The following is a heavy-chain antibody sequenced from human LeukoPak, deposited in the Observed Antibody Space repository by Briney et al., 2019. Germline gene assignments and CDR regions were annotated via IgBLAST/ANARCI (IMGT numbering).Heavy chain of an antibody. CDR1: GGSFSGYY. D-gene: IGHD3-10*01. CDR2: INHSGST. V-gene: IGHV4-34*01. J-gene: IGHJ4*02. Sequence: SETLSLTCAVYGGSFSGYYWSWIRQPPGKGLEWIGEINHSGSTNYNPSLKSRVTISVDTSKNQFSLKLSSVTAADTAVYYCARALGYYYGSGSQSGADYWGQGTLVTVSS. CDR3: ARALGYYYGSGSQSGADY.